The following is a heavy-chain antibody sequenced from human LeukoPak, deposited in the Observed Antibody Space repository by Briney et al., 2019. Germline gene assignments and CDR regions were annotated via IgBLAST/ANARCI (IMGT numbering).Heavy chain of an antibody. CDR2: MNPNSGNT. D-gene: IGHD1-26*01. J-gene: IGHJ4*02. V-gene: IGHV1-8*03. Sequence: ASVKVSCKASGYTFTGYYMHWVRQATGQGLEWMGWMNPNSGNTGYAQKFQGRVTITRNTSISTAYMELSSLRSEDTAVYYCARGLSSVGASPFDYWGQGALVTVSS. CDR3: ARGLSSVGASPFDY. CDR1: GYTFTGYY.